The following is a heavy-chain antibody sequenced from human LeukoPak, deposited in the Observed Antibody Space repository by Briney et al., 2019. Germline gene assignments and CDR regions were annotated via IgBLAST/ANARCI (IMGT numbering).Heavy chain of an antibody. V-gene: IGHV5-51*01. CDR3: ARRGYYDSSGYYNFHY. D-gene: IGHD3-22*01. CDR1: GYSFTNYW. J-gene: IGHJ4*02. Sequence: PGESLKISCKASGYSFTNYWIAWVRQMPGKGLEWMGIIYPGDSDTRYSPSFQGQVTISADKSISTSYLQWSSLKDSDTAMYYCARRGYYDSSGYYNFHYWGQGTLVTVSS. CDR2: IYPGDSDT.